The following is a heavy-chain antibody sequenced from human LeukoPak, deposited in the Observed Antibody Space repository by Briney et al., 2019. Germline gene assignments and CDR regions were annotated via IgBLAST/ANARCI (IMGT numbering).Heavy chain of an antibody. CDR3: ARDLNIVVVPAAHYGMDV. J-gene: IGHJ6*02. CDR1: GLTFSGYY. D-gene: IGHD2-2*01. Sequence: GGSLRLSCAASGLTFSGYYMSWIRQAPGKGLVWVSRMNTDGSITTYADSVKGRFTISRDNAKNSLYLQMNSLRAEDTAVYYCARDLNIVVVPAAHYGMDVWGQGTTVTVSS. V-gene: IGHV3-74*01. CDR2: MNTDGSIT.